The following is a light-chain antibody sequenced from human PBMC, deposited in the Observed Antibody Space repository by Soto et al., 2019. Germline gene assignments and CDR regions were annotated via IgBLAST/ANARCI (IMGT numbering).Light chain of an antibody. CDR2: GAS. V-gene: IGKV3-15*01. Sequence: DTVMTQSPDTLAVSPGKRGTIFCRASQSVSSYLAWYQQKPGQPPRLLIYGASTRATGIPARFSGSGSGTEFTLTISSLQSEDFAVYYCQQYNNWPRTFGQGTKVDIK. CDR3: QQYNNWPRT. J-gene: IGKJ1*01. CDR1: QSVSSY.